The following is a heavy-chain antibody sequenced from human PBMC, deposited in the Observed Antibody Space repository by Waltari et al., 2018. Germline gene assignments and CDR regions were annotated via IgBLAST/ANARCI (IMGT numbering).Heavy chain of an antibody. D-gene: IGHD5-18*01. V-gene: IGHV3-30*02. CDR3: ATARDEHTAMVYFDN. CDR1: GFNFNIYG. Sequence: QVFLVESGGGVVQPGDSLRLSCVSSGFNFNIYGMHWVRQAPGTGLEWVAFTRFDGINKHYADSVKGRFTISRDISKNMVHLQMNRLRLEDSATYYCATARDEHTAMVYFDNWGQGTLVSVSS. CDR2: TRFDGINK. J-gene: IGHJ4*02.